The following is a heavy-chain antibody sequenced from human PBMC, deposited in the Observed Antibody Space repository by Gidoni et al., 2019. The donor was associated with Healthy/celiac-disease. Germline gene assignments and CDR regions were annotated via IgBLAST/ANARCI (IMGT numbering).Heavy chain of an antibody. J-gene: IGHJ4*02. CDR3: ARVHRDGYNQRPYYFDY. V-gene: IGHV4-59*01. Sequence: QVQLQESGPGLVKPSETLSLTCTVPGGSISSYYWSWIRQPPGKGLEWIGYIYYSGSTNYNPSLKSRVTISVDTSKNQFSLKLSSVTAADTAVYYCARVHRDGYNQRPYYFDYWGQGTLVTVSS. CDR2: IYYSGST. D-gene: IGHD5-12*01. CDR1: GGSISSYY.